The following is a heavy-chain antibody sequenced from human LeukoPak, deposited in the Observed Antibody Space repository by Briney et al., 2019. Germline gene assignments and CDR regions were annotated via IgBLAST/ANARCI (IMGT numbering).Heavy chain of an antibody. CDR2: IYPGDSDT. Sequence: GESLKISCKGSGYSFTSYWIGWVRQMPGKGLEWMGIIYPGDSDTRYSPSFQGQVTISADKSISTAYLQWSSLKASDTAMYYCARGLREAAAGARYFDYWGQGTLVNVSS. D-gene: IGHD6-13*01. V-gene: IGHV5-51*01. CDR3: ARGLREAAAGARYFDY. CDR1: GYSFTSYW. J-gene: IGHJ4*02.